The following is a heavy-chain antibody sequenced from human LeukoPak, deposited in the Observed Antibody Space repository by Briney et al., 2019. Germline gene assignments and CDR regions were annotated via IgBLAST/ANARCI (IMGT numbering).Heavy chain of an antibody. V-gene: IGHV1-46*01. Sequence: GASVKVSCKASGYTFTNYYMHWVRQAPGQGLEWMGIINLSGGSTSYAQKFQGRVTMTRDTSTSTVYMELSSLRSEDTAVYYCARDEFGTYGYFDYWGQGTLVTVSS. D-gene: IGHD3-16*01. CDR2: INLSGGST. CDR1: GYTFTNYY. CDR3: ARDEFGTYGYFDY. J-gene: IGHJ4*02.